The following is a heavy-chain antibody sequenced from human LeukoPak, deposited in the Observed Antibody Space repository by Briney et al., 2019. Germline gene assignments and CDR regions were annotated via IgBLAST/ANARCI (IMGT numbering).Heavy chain of an antibody. Sequence: GGSLRLSCAASGFTFTNAWMSWVRQAPGKGLEWVANIKQDGSEKYYVDSVKGRFTISRDNAKNSLYLQMNTLRPEDTAVYYCARERQNKDFWSGGDYWGQGTLVTVSS. CDR1: GFTFTNAW. V-gene: IGHV3-7*01. CDR2: IKQDGSEK. J-gene: IGHJ4*02. CDR3: ARERQNKDFWSGGDY. D-gene: IGHD3-3*01.